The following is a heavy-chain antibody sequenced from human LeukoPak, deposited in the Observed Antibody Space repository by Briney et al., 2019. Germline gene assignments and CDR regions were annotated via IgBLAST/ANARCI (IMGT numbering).Heavy chain of an antibody. Sequence: ASVKVSCKASGYTFTSYGISWVRQAPGQGLEWMGWISAYNGNTNYAQKLQGRVTMTTDTSTSTAYMELRSLRSDDTAVYYCARANYYDSSGYQGEDYWGQGTLVTVSS. V-gene: IGHV1-18*01. D-gene: IGHD3-22*01. CDR2: ISAYNGNT. CDR3: ARANYYDSSGYQGEDY. J-gene: IGHJ4*02. CDR1: GYTFTSYG.